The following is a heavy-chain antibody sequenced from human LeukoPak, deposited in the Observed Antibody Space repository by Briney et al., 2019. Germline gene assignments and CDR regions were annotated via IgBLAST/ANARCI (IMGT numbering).Heavy chain of an antibody. CDR2: TYYRSKWYN. D-gene: IGHD6-13*01. CDR3: ARVSPRAAGILFDY. V-gene: IGHV6-1*01. Sequence: SQTLSLTFAISGDSVSSNSAAWSWIRQSPSRGLEWLGRTYYRSKWYNDYAVSVKSRITINPDTSKNQFSLQLNSVNPEDTAVYYCARVSPRAAGILFDYWGQGTLVTVSS. CDR1: GDSVSSNSAA. J-gene: IGHJ4*02.